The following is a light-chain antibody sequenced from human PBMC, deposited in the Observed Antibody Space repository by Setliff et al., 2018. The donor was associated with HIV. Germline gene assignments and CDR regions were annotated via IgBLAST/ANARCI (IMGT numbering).Light chain of an antibody. V-gene: IGLV2-14*01. CDR1: RSDVGGYNY. Sequence: QSVLTQPASVSGSPGQSITISCTGTRSDVGGYNYVSWYQQHPGKAPKLMIYHVNKRPSGFSHRFSGSKSGNTASLTISGLQAEDEADYYCSSYTTSTFDVVFGGGTK. J-gene: IGLJ2*01. CDR3: SSYTTSTFDVV. CDR2: HVN.